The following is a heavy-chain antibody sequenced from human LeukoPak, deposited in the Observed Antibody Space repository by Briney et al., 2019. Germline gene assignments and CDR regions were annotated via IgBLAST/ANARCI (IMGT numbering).Heavy chain of an antibody. CDR1: GYTFTSYA. Sequence: ASVKVSCKASGYTFTSYATNWVRQAPGQGLEWMGWINTNTGNPTYAQGFTGRFVFSLDTSVSTAYLQISSLKAEDTAVYYCARVSAPGSGSYYYYYYGMDVWGQGTTVTVSS. J-gene: IGHJ6*02. V-gene: IGHV7-4-1*02. CDR2: INTNTGNP. D-gene: IGHD3-10*01. CDR3: ARVSAPGSGSYYYYYYGMDV.